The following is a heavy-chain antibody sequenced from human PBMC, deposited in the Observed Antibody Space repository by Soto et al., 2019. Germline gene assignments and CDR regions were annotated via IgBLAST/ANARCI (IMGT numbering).Heavy chain of an antibody. J-gene: IGHJ5*02. Sequence: SETLSLTCSVSRGSISSRNYYWAWIRQSPGKGLECIASVDHGGHSYYSPSLRGRVTVSVDTSKNQFSLKVTSVTAADTPIYYCSMYRVSGTILNGKWFDPLGQGTLVNVSS. D-gene: IGHD3-10*01. V-gene: IGHV4-39*03. CDR2: VDHGGHS. CDR1: RGSISSRNYY. CDR3: SMYRVSGTILNGKWFDP.